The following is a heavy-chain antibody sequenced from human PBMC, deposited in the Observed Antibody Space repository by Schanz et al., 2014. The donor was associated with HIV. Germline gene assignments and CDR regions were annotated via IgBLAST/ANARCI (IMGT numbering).Heavy chain of an antibody. CDR1: GFIFRNFW. CDR2: IKTDGSEQ. CDR3: ARENWDVAIGYS. V-gene: IGHV3-7*01. J-gene: IGHJ5*02. D-gene: IGHD1-1*01. Sequence: EVQLVESGGGLVQPGGSLRLSCAASGFIFRNFWMTWVRQVPGKGLEWVAHIKTDGSEQRYVDSVKGRFTISRDNAKNSVYLQMNSLRGEDTAVYYCARENWDVAIGYSWGRGVLVIVSA.